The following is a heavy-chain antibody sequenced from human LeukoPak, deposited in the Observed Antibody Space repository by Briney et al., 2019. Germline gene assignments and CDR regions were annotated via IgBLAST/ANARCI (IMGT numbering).Heavy chain of an antibody. J-gene: IGHJ4*02. Sequence: GGSLRLSCAASGFTFSSYWMSWVRQAPGKGLEWVANIKQDGSEKYYLDSVKGRFTISRDNAENSVYLQMNSLRAEDTAVYYCARVFSEASETSCYRPCDYWGQGALVTVSS. D-gene: IGHD2-2*01. CDR1: GFTFSSYW. CDR2: IKQDGSEK. CDR3: ARVFSEASETSCYRPCDY. V-gene: IGHV3-7*01.